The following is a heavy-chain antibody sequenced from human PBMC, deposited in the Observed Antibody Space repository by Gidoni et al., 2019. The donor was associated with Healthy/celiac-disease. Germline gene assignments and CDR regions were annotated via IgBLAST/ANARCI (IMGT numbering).Heavy chain of an antibody. CDR3: AREAWRGDCTGGGCYTRDYYYYGMDV. J-gene: IGHJ6*02. V-gene: IGHV3-53*01. D-gene: IGHD2-8*02. CDR2: IYSGGST. CDR1: GFPVRSHY. Sequence: ELQLVESGGGLIQPGGSLSLSCAASGFPVRSHYMSWVRQAPGKGLEWVSVIYSGGSTYYADAVKGRFTISRDNSKNTLYLQMNSLRAEDTAVYYCAREAWRGDCTGGGCYTRDYYYYGMDVWGQGTTVTVSS.